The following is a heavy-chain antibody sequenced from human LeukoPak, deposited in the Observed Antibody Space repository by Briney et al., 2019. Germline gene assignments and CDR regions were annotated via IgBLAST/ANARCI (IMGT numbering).Heavy chain of an antibody. J-gene: IGHJ4*02. Sequence: ASVKVSCKASGYTFTGYYMHWVRQAPGQGLEWVGWINPNSGGTNYAQKFQGRVTMTRDTSISTAYMELSRLRPDDTAVYYCARDPPPNRFGEEQDDYWGQGTLLTVSS. CDR1: GYTFTGYY. CDR3: ARDPPPNRFGEEQDDY. CDR2: INPNSGGT. V-gene: IGHV1-2*02. D-gene: IGHD3-10*01.